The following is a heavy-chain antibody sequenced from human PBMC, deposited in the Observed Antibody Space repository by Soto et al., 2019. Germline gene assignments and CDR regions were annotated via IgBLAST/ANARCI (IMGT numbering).Heavy chain of an antibody. CDR2: ISSSSSTI. Sequence: GGSLRLSCAASGFTFSSYSMNWVRQAPGKGLEWVSYISSSSSTIYYADSVKGRFTMSRDNAKKSLYLQMNSLRDEDTAVYYCARDWVNDYGDYVLDPFDYWGQGTLVTVSS. J-gene: IGHJ4*02. V-gene: IGHV3-48*02. CDR3: ARDWVNDYGDYVLDPFDY. CDR1: GFTFSSYS. D-gene: IGHD4-17*01.